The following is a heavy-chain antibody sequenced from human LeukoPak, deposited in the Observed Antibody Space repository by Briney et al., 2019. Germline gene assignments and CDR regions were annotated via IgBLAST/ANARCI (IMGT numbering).Heavy chain of an antibody. V-gene: IGHV3-23*01. J-gene: IGHJ6*03. D-gene: IGHD2-2*01. CDR2: ISGSGGST. CDR1: GFTFSSYA. Sequence: GGSLRLSCAASGFTFSSYAMSWVRLAPGKGLEWVSAISGSGGSTYYADSVKGRFTISRDNSKNTLYLQMNSLRAEDTAVYYCAKARREVVPAATRRGDYYYYMDVWGKGTTVTVSS. CDR3: AKARREVVPAATRRGDYYYYMDV.